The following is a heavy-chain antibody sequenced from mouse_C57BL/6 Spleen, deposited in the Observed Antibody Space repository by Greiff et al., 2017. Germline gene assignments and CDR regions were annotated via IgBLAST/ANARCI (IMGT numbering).Heavy chain of an antibody. D-gene: IGHD1-1*01. J-gene: IGHJ2*01. CDR3: ARPPYYYGSSYGYFDY. CDR1: GYTFTSYW. V-gene: IGHV1-53*01. Sequence: VQLQQPGTELVKPGASVKLSCKASGYTFTSYWMHWVKQRPGQGLEWIGNINPSNGGTNYNEKFKSKATLTVDKSSSTAYMQLSSLTSEDSAVYYCARPPYYYGSSYGYFDYWGQGTTLTVSS. CDR2: INPSNGGT.